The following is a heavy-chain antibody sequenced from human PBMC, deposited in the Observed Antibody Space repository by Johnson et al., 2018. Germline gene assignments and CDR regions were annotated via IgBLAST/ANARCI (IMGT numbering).Heavy chain of an antibody. V-gene: IGHV3-30*07. CDR1: GFTFSDHS. D-gene: IGHD2-15*01. CDR2: ISHDGTYD. CDR3: TRAHIFNGGEGYYFGMDA. Sequence: QVQLVQSGGGVVQPGRSLRLSCAASGFTFSDHSMHWVRQAPGKGLEWLSVISHDGTYDSYADSVKGRFSISRDNSKDTLYLQMHSLRGEDTAVSYCTRAHIFNGGEGYYFGMDAWGQGTTVTVS. J-gene: IGHJ6*02.